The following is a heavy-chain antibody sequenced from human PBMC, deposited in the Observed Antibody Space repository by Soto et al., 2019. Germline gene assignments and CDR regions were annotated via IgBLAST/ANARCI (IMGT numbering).Heavy chain of an antibody. D-gene: IGHD3-16*02. J-gene: IGHJ4*02. CDR2: IKHDTSEA. V-gene: IGHV3-7*03. Sequence: DVQLVESGGGWVQPGRSLRLSCAASGFKFSDYWMSWVRQAPGKGLEWVGNIKHDTSEAHYADSVKGPFIITRDNIKNFLFLQMRDLRADYTASYYCARDGLLFSGPYRPSRFDYWGLGALVTVSS. CDR3: ARDGLLFSGPYRPSRFDY. CDR1: GFKFSDYW.